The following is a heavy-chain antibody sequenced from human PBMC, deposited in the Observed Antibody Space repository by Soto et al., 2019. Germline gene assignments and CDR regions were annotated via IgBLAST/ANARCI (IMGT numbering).Heavy chain of an antibody. V-gene: IGHV6-1*01. D-gene: IGHD6-19*01. CDR3: ARGSYYSGWV. CDR2: TYYRSKWYS. CDR1: GDSVSSTSAA. J-gene: IGHJ4*02. Sequence: SQTLSITCVISGDSVSSTSAAWSWIRQSPSRGLEWLGRTYYRSKWYSDYAVSVKSRITITPDTSKNQFSLQLNSVTPEDTAVYYCARGSYYSGWVWGQGTLVTVSS.